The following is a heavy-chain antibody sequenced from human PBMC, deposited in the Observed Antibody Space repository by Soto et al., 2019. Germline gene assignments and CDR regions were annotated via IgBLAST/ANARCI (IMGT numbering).Heavy chain of an antibody. V-gene: IGHV3-9*01. J-gene: IGHJ5*02. Sequence: QPGGSLRLSCAASGFTFDDYAMHWVRQAPGKGLEWVSGISWNSGSIGYADSVKGRFTISRDNAKNSLYLQMNSLRAEDTALYYCAKDIRKYSSLSGNWFDPWGQGTLVTVSS. CDR3: AKDIRKYSSLSGNWFDP. CDR1: GFTFDDYA. D-gene: IGHD6-6*01. CDR2: ISWNSGSI.